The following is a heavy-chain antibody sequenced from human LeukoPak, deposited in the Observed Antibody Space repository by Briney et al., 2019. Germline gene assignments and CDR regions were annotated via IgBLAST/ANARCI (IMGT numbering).Heavy chain of an antibody. Sequence: GGSLRLSCAASGFTFSSFDMHWVRQPTGQGLEWVSTIGTASDTYPGSMEGRFTLSRDNAKNSLYLQMNSLTAGDTAVYYCARGPPRGKYYYMDVWGKGTTVTVSS. D-gene: IGHD1-1*01. V-gene: IGHV3-13*04. CDR3: ARGPPRGKYYYMDV. J-gene: IGHJ6*03. CDR1: GFTFSSFD. CDR2: IGTASDT.